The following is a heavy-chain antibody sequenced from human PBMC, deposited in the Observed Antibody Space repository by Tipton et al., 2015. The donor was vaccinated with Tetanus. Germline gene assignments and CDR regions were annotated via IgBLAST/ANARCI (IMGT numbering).Heavy chain of an antibody. CDR1: GFMFNSYG. J-gene: IGHJ6*02. CDR3: AKDQVRAQYGMDV. CDR2: IWYDGSNK. Sequence: SLRLSCAASGFMFNSYGMHWVRQAPGKRLEWVAVIWYDGSNKYYADSVMGRFTVSRDNSKNTLYLQMNSLRAEDTAVYYCAKDQVRAQYGMDVWGQGTTVTVSS. D-gene: IGHD3-10*01. V-gene: IGHV3-33*06.